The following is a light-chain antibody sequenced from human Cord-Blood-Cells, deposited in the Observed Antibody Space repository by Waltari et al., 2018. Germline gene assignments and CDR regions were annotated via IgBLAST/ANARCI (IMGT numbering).Light chain of an antibody. CDR2: GKN. J-gene: IGLJ3*02. V-gene: IGLV3-19*01. Sequence: SSELTQDPAVSVALGQTVRITCQGDSLRSYYASWYQKKPGQAPVLVIYGKNNRPSGIPDRFSVYSSGNTASLTSTGAQAEDEADYYCNSRDSSGNHWVFGGGTKLTVL. CDR3: NSRDSSGNHWV. CDR1: SLRSYY.